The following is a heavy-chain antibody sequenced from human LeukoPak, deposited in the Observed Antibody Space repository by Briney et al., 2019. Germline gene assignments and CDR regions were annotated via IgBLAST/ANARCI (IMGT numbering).Heavy chain of an antibody. CDR1: GFTFSDHA. V-gene: IGHV3-23*01. D-gene: IGHD3-3*01. CDR3: ASGPPFLKYFEY. CDR2: ISGGSTST. Sequence: GGSLRLSCVASGFTFSDHAVSWLRQAPGRGLEWVSAISGGSTSTYYADSVKGRFTISRDDSNNALYLQMHSLRAEDTALYYCASGPPFLKYFEYWGQGTLVTVSS. J-gene: IGHJ4*02.